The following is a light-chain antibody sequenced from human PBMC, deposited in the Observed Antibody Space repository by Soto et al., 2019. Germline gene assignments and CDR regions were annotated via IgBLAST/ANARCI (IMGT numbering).Light chain of an antibody. Sequence: QSALTQPASVSGSPGQSITISCTGTSSDIGSYNRVSWYQQPPGTAPKLIIYEVNNRPSGVPDRFSGSKSGNTASLTVSGLQAEDEADYYCSSYAGSSNVFGTGTKLTVL. J-gene: IGLJ1*01. CDR2: EVN. CDR3: SSYAGSSNV. CDR1: SSDIGSYNR. V-gene: IGLV2-18*02.